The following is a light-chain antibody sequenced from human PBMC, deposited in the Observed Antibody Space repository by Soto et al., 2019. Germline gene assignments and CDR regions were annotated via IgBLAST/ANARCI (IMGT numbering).Light chain of an antibody. V-gene: IGLV2-14*03. CDR1: SSDVGSYNY. CDR3: TSYITAGTYV. CDR2: DVS. J-gene: IGLJ1*01. Sequence: QSALTQPASVSGSPGQSITISCTGTSSDVGSYNYVSWYQQHPGKAPKLMIYDVSNRPSGVSDRVSGSKSGNTASLTISGLQAEDEADYYCTSYITAGTYVFGTGTKLTVL.